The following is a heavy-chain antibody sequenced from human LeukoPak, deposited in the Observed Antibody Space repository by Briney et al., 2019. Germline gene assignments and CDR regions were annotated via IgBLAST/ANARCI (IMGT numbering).Heavy chain of an antibody. CDR1: GFTFSSYS. V-gene: IGHV3-21*01. J-gene: IGHJ4*02. CDR2: ISSSSGYI. CDR3: ARGTSGGYSSSWNDY. Sequence: GGSLRLSCAASGFTFSSYSMNWVRQAPGKGLEWVSSISSSSGYIYYADSVKGRFTISRDNAKNSLYLQMNSLRAEDTAVYYCARGTSGGYSSSWNDYWGQGTLVTVSS. D-gene: IGHD6-13*01.